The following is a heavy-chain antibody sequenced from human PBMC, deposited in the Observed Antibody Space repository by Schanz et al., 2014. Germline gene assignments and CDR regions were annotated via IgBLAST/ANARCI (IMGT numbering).Heavy chain of an antibody. D-gene: IGHD3-10*01. J-gene: IGHJ6*02. CDR1: GYTFTSYY. V-gene: IGHV1-46*01. CDR2: INPSGGST. CDR3: VRDAGWAFGDYHGMDV. Sequence: QVQLVQSGAEVKKPGASVKVSCKASGYTFTSYYMHWVRQAPGQGLEWMGIINPSGGSTSYAQKFQGRVTMARDTSTSTVYMELSSLRSDDTAVYYCVRDAGWAFGDYHGMDVWGQGTSVTVS.